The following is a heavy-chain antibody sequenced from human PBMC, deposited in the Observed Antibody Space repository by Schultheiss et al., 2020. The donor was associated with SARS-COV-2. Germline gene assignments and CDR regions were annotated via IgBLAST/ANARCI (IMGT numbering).Heavy chain of an antibody. CDR2: IYYSGST. J-gene: IGHJ4*02. Sequence: SETLSLTCTVSGGSISSSSYYWGWIRQPPGKGLEWIGSIYYSGSTYYNPSLKSRVTISVDTSKNQFSLKLSSVTAADTAVYYCARSEDFWSGYSLDYWGQGTLVTVSS. D-gene: IGHD3-3*01. CDR3: ARSEDFWSGYSLDY. V-gene: IGHV4-39*01. CDR1: GGSISSSSYY.